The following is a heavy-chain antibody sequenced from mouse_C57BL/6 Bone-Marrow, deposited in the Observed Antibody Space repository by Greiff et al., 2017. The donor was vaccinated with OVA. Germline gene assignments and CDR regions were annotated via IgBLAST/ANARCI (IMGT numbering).Heavy chain of an antibody. V-gene: IGHV5-4*03. Sequence: EVKVVESGGGLVKPGGSLKLSCAASGFTFSSYAMSWVRQTPEKRLEWVATISDGGSYTYYPDNVKGRFTISRDNAKNNLYLQMSHLKSEDTAMYYCARVPPHYYGGSLDYWGQGTTLTVSS. CDR2: ISDGGSYT. CDR3: ARVPPHYYGGSLDY. D-gene: IGHD1-1*01. CDR1: GFTFSSYA. J-gene: IGHJ2*01.